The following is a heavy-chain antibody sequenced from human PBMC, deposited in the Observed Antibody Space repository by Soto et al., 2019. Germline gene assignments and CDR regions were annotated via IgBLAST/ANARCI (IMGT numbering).Heavy chain of an antibody. CDR3: SRWVGALDY. Sequence: PGGSLRLSCTTSGFNFDEYAISWVRQAPGRGLEWVGFIRTKTNGGTTEYVASVKGRFTISRDDSKSIAYLQMNSLKTDDTAMYYCSRWVGALDYWGQGTLVTVSS. CDR2: IRTKTNGGTT. D-gene: IGHD1-26*01. J-gene: IGHJ4*02. CDR1: GFNFDEYA. V-gene: IGHV3-49*04.